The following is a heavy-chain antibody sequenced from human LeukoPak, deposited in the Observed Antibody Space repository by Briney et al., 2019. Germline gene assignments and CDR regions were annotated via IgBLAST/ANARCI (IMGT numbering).Heavy chain of an antibody. V-gene: IGHV1-24*01. D-gene: IGHD2-2*01. Sequence: ASVKVSCKVSGYTLTELSMHWVRQALGKGLEWMGGFDPEDGETIYAQKFQGRVTVTTDTSTSTAYLELRGLTSDDTAVYYCSRTDIVGVPAASLGDYWGQGTLVTVSS. CDR1: GYTLTELS. J-gene: IGHJ4*02. CDR3: SRTDIVGVPAASLGDY. CDR2: FDPEDGET.